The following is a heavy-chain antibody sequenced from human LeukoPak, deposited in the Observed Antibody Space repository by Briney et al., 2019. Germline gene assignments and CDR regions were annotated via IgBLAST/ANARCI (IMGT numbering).Heavy chain of an antibody. CDR3: ARSQDIVATISPFDY. J-gene: IGHJ4*02. CDR2: INPSGGST. Sequence: GASVKVSCKASGYTFTSYYMHWVRQAPGQGLEWMGIINPSGGSTSYAQKFQGRVTMTRDTSTSTVYMELSSLRSEDTAVYYCARSQDIVATISPFDYWGQGTLVTVSS. V-gene: IGHV1-46*01. D-gene: IGHD5-12*01. CDR1: GYTFTSYY.